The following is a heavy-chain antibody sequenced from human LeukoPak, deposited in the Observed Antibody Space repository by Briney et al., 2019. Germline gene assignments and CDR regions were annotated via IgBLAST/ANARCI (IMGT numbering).Heavy chain of an antibody. J-gene: IGHJ4*02. CDR1: GGSFSGYY. CDR2: INHSGST. V-gene: IGHV4-34*01. Sequence: TLSLTCAVYGGSFSGYYWSWIRQPPGKGLEWIGEINHSGSTNYNPSLESRVTISVDTSKNRFSLKLSSVTAADTAVYYCARRLRRPFDYWGQGTLVTVSS. CDR3: ARRLRRPFDY. D-gene: IGHD6-6*01.